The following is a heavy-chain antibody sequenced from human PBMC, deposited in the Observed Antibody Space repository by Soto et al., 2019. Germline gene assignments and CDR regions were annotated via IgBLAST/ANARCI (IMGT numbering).Heavy chain of an antibody. CDR1: GDSSSTYY. CDR2: VYYSGST. D-gene: IGHD2-21*01. Sequence: SETLSLTCAVSGDSSSTYYWSWIRQPPGKGLEWIGYVYYSGSTLYNPSLESRVTLSIDMSKKQVSLKLNSVIAADTAVYYCARTRMIESWIDYWGHGTLVTVSS. CDR3: ARTRMIESWIDY. J-gene: IGHJ4*01. V-gene: IGHV4-59*01.